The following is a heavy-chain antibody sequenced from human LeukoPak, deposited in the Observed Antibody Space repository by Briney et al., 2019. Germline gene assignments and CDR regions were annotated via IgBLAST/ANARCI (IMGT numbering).Heavy chain of an antibody. V-gene: IGHV1-8*01. Sequence: ASVKVSCKASGYTFTSNDINWVRQATGQGLEWMGWMNPNSGNTGYAQKFQGRVTMTRNTSISTAYMEVSSLRSEDTAVYYCARGTRGDILTGYSLGYWGQGTLVTVSS. D-gene: IGHD3-9*01. J-gene: IGHJ4*02. CDR2: MNPNSGNT. CDR1: GYTFTSND. CDR3: ARGTRGDILTGYSLGY.